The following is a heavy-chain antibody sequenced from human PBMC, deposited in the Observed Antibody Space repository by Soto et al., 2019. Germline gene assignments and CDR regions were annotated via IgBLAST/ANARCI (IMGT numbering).Heavy chain of an antibody. CDR1: GFSLSTSGVG. V-gene: IGHV2-5*02. Sequence: QITLKESGPTLVKPTQTLTLTCTFSGFSLSTSGVGVGWIRQPPGKALEWLALIYWDDDKRYSPSLKSRLTITKDTSKNHVVLTMTNMDPVDTATYYCAHSTGYYDSSGYYDFDYWGQGTLVTVSS. CDR3: AHSTGYYDSSGYYDFDY. CDR2: IYWDDDK. J-gene: IGHJ4*02. D-gene: IGHD3-22*01.